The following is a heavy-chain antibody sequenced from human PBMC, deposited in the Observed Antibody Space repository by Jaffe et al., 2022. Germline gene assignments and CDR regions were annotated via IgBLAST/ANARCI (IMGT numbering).Heavy chain of an antibody. V-gene: IGHV4-59*01. J-gene: IGHJ4*02. Sequence: QVQLQESGPGLVKPSETLSLTCTVSGGSISSYYWSWIRQPPGKGLEWIGYIYYSGSTNYNPSLKSRVTISVDTSKNQFSLKLSSVTAADTAVYYCAGQDHYGSVVDYWGQGTLVTVSS. CDR3: AGQDHYGSVVDY. CDR2: IYYSGST. CDR1: GGSISSYY. D-gene: IGHD3-10*01.